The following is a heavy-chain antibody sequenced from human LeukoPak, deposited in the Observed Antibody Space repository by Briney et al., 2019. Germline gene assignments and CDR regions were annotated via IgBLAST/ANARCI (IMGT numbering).Heavy chain of an antibody. J-gene: IGHJ4*02. CDR1: GFTFSSYA. CDR3: AKAPISTYCSSTSCSGYYFDY. D-gene: IGHD2-2*01. CDR2: ISGGGGST. Sequence: GGSLRLSCAASGFTFSSYAMTWVRQAPGKGLEWVSAISGGGGSTYYADSVKGRFTISRDNSKNTLYLQMNSLRAEDTAVYYCAKAPISTYCSSTSCSGYYFDYWGQGTLVNVSS. V-gene: IGHV3-23*01.